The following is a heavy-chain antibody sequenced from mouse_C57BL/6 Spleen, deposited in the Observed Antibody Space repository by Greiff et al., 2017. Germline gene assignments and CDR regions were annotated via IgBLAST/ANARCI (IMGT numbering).Heavy chain of an antibody. CDR2: IHPNSGST. J-gene: IGHJ4*01. CDR1: GYTFTSYW. V-gene: IGHV1-64*01. CDR3: ARYFPDGYHPYYAMDY. Sequence: QVQLQQPGAELVKPGASVKLSCKASGYTFTSYWMHWVKQRPGQGLEWIGMIHPNSGSTNYNEKFKSKATLTVDKSSSTAYMQLSSLTSEDSAVYYCARYFPDGYHPYYAMDYWGQGTSVTVSS. D-gene: IGHD2-3*01.